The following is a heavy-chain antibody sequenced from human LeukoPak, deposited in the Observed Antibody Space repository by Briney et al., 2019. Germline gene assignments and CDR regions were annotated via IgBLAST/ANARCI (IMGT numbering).Heavy chain of an antibody. CDR3: ARDRGSLDYRRVYSKS. Sequence: ASVKVSCKASGYTFTGYYMHWVRQAPGQGLEWMGWINPNSGGTNYAQKFQGRVTMTRDTSISTAYMELSRLRSDDTAVYYCARDRGSLDYRRVYSKSWGQGTLVTVSS. CDR1: GYTFTGYY. V-gene: IGHV1-2*02. D-gene: IGHD4-11*01. CDR2: INPNSGGT. J-gene: IGHJ4*02.